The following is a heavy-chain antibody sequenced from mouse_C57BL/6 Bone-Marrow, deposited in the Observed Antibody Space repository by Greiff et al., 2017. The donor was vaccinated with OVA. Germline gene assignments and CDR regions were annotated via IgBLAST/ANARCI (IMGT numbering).Heavy chain of an antibody. CDR1: GFTFSSYT. CDR3: ARRRWLLHAMDY. J-gene: IGHJ4*01. V-gene: IGHV5-9*01. CDR2: ISGGGGNT. Sequence: EVQVVESGGGLVKPGGSLKLSCAASGFTFSSYTMSWVRQTPEKRLEWVATISGGGGNTYYPDSVKGRFTISRDNAKNTLYLQMSSLRSEDTALYYCARRRWLLHAMDYWGQGTSVTVSS. D-gene: IGHD2-3*01.